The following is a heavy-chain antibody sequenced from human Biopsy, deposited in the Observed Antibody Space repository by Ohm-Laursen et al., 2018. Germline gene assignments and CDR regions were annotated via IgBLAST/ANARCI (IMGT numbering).Heavy chain of an antibody. CDR2: ISPSSTTI. CDR3: ARNARLEMTDHSGVTTYSRYFAMDA. V-gene: IGHV3-11*01. Sequence: SLRLSCAASGFTFTDYDISWVRHVPGQGLEWLALISPSSTTIYYADSVRGRFFISRDDAKNSVSLEMSSLRADDTALYFCARNARLEMTDHSGVTTYSRYFAMDAWGRGTTVTVSS. CDR1: GFTFTDYD. J-gene: IGHJ6*02. D-gene: IGHD1-1*01.